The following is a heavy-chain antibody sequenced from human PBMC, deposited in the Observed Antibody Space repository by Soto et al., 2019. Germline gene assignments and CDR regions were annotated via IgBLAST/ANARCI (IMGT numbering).Heavy chain of an antibody. CDR2: ISAYNGNT. J-gene: IGHJ6*02. D-gene: IGHD3-22*01. V-gene: IGHV1-18*04. Sequence: ASVKVSCKASGYTFTSYGISWVRQAPGQGPEWMGWISAYNGNTNYAQKLQGRVTMTTDTSTSTAYMELRSLRSDDTAVYYCARVGGYDSSGYYYYYYGMDVWGQGTTVTVSS. CDR1: GYTFTSYG. CDR3: ARVGGYDSSGYYYYYYGMDV.